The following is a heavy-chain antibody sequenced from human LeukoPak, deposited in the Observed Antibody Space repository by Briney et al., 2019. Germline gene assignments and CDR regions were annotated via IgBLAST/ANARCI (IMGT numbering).Heavy chain of an antibody. J-gene: IGHJ3*02. CDR3: ARAGLIVGARGGDAFDI. D-gene: IGHD1-26*01. CDR1: GFTFSSHA. Sequence: QAGGSLRLSCAASGFTFSSHAMHWVRQAPGKGLEWVAVISYDGSNKYYADSVKGRFTISRDNSKNTLYLQMNSLRAEDTAVYYCARAGLIVGARGGDAFDIWGQGTMVTVSS. CDR2: ISYDGSNK. V-gene: IGHV3-30*04.